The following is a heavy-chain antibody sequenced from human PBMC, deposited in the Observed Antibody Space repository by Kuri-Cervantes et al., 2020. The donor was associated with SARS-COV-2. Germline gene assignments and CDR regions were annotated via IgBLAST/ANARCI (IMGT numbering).Heavy chain of an antibody. CDR3: ARAYGFLRYIYYMDV. V-gene: IGHV4-39*07. CDR1: GGSISSSSYY. J-gene: IGHJ6*04. D-gene: IGHD3-9*01. CDR2: VNHRGDT. Sequence: SETLSLTCTVSGGSISSSSYYWGWIRQPPGKGLEWTGEVNHRGDTNYNPSLMGRVIISVDTSNSQFSLRLTSVTAADTAVYHCARAYGFLRYIYYMDVWGKGTTVTVSS.